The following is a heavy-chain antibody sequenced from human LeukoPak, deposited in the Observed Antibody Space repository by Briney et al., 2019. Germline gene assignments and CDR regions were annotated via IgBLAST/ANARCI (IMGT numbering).Heavy chain of an antibody. Sequence: SETLSLTCNVSGGSISSYHWSWIRQPPGKGLEWIGYIYYSGSSNYNPSLKSRVTISVDTSKNQFSLKLSSVTAADTAVYYCARVPRSYYYCYYMDVWGKGTTVTVSS. CDR1: GGSISSYH. J-gene: IGHJ6*03. V-gene: IGHV4-59*01. CDR2: IYYSGSS. CDR3: ARVPRSYYYCYYMDV.